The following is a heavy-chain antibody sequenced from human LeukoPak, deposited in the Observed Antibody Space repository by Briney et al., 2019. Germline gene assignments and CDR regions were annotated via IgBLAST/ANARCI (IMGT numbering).Heavy chain of an antibody. J-gene: IGHJ4*02. Sequence: GGSLRLSCSASGFXFSNYAMHWVRQAPGKGLECISTISSTGGSTYYADSVKGRFTISRDNSKNTLYLQMSSLRAEDTAVYYCVRDTSYCSGGRCFATYSFDYWGQGTRVTVSS. CDR2: ISSTGGST. V-gene: IGHV3-64D*09. CDR3: VRDTSYCSGGRCFATYSFDY. CDR1: GFXFSNYA. D-gene: IGHD2-15*01.